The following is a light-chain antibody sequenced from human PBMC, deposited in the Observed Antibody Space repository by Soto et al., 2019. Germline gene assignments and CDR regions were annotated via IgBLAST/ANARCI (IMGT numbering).Light chain of an antibody. CDR2: DAS. J-gene: IGKJ1*01. Sequence: EIVLTQSPGTLSLSPGERATLSCRASQSVSSNYLAWYQRRPGQAPRLLIYDASSRATGIPDRFSGSGSGTDFTLTISRLEPEDFAVYYCQDYGSSRTFGQGTKVDIK. CDR1: QSVSSNY. V-gene: IGKV3-20*01. CDR3: QDYGSSRT.